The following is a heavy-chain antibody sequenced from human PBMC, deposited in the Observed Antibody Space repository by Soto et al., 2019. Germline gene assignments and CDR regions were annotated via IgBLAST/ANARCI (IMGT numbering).Heavy chain of an antibody. CDR3: TRIVGGNHVNF. D-gene: IGHD6-19*01. Sequence: SETLSRTCFVTPHSITSDYFWVWFRQPPGKGLEWIGSIYHSGNTYYYAPLRSRVTISVDTSKNQFSLKLTSVTAADTAVYFCTRIVGGNHVNFWGQGNRVTVS. CDR1: PHSITSDYF. CDR2: IYHSGNT. V-gene: IGHV4-38-2*01. J-gene: IGHJ4*02.